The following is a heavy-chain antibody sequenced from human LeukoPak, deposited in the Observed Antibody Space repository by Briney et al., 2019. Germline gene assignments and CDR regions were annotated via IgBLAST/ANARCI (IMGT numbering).Heavy chain of an antibody. D-gene: IGHD5-18*01. CDR2: IYPGDSDT. J-gene: IGHJ4*02. V-gene: IGHV5-51*01. CDR3: ARRGYSYSDFDF. Sequence: GESLKISCKGSGYSFTTYRIGWVRQMPGKGLDWMGIIYPGDSDTRYSPSFRGQVTISADKSINTAYLQWSGLKASDTAMYYCARRGYSYSDFDFWGQGTLVTVSS. CDR1: GYSFTTYR.